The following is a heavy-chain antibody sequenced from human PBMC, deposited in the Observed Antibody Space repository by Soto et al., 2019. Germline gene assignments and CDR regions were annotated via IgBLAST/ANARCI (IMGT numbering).Heavy chain of an antibody. CDR3: ARDPGIWAFDI. CDR1: GFTVSSKY. CDR2: IYSGGSI. V-gene: IGHV3-66*01. Sequence: GGSLRLSCAASGFTVSSKYMSWVRQAPGKGLEWVSVIYSGGSIYYGDSVKGRFTISRDNSKNTVFLQMNGLRAEDTAVYYCARDPGIWAFDIWGQGTMVTVSS. J-gene: IGHJ3*02.